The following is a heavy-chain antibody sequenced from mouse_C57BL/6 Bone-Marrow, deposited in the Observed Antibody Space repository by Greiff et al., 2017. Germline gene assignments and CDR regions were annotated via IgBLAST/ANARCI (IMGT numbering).Heavy chain of an antibody. CDR2: IDPENGDT. CDR1: GFNIKDDY. Sequence: VQLQQSGAELVRPGASVKLSCTASGFNIKDDYMHWVKQRPEQGLEWIGWIDPENGDTAYASKFQGKATITVDTSSNTAYLQLSSLTSEDTAVYYSTRIAYWGQGTLVTVSA. CDR3: TRIAY. J-gene: IGHJ3*01. V-gene: IGHV14-4*01.